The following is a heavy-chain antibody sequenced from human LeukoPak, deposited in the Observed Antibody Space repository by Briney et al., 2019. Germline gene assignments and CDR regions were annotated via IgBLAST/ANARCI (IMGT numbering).Heavy chain of an antibody. CDR3: ARDPKSAYSGYEIDH. V-gene: IGHV3-33*01. Sequence: GRSLRLSCAASGFTFSSYGMHWVRQAPGKGLEWVAVIWFDGGDKYYADSVKGRFTISRDNSKNTLYLQMNSLRAEDTAVYYCARDPKSAYSGYEIDHWGQGTLVTVSS. D-gene: IGHD5-12*01. J-gene: IGHJ4*02. CDR1: GFTFSSYG. CDR2: IWFDGGDK.